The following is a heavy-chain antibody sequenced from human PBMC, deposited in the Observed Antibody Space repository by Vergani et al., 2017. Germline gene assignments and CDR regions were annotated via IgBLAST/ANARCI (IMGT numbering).Heavy chain of an antibody. CDR2: IFSSGTT. Sequence: QVQLQELGPGLVKPSQTLSLSCTVSGGSVRTSIGYYWTWIRQPAGKTLEWIGEIFSSGTTNYNPSFKNRVTMSVDTSKNQFSLKLSSVTAADTAVYYCTRHWAVVAANNWFDPWGQGTLVTVSS. CDR1: GGSVRTSIGYY. D-gene: IGHD2-15*01. V-gene: IGHV4-61*02. J-gene: IGHJ5*02. CDR3: TRHWAVVAANNWFDP.